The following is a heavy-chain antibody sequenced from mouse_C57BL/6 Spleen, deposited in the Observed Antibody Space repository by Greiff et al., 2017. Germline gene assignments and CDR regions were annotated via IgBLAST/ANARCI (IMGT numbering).Heavy chain of an antibody. V-gene: IGHV5-9-1*02. J-gene: IGHJ4*01. CDR3: TRAEFITSAMDY. CDR1: GFTFSSYA. CDR2: ISSGGDYI. D-gene: IGHD1-1*01. Sequence: EVKLVESGEGLVKPGGSLKLSCAASGFTFSSYAMSWVRQTPEKRLEWVAYISSGGDYIYYADTVKGRFTISRDNARNTLYLQMSSLKSEDTAMYYCTRAEFITSAMDYWGQGTSVTVSS.